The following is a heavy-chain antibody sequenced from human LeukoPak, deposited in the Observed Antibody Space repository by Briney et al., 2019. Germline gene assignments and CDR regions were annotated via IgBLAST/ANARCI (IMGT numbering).Heavy chain of an antibody. V-gene: IGHV4-59*01. J-gene: IGHJ3*02. CDR3: ARDRWYYGSVPDI. CDR1: GGSISSYY. CDR2: IYYSGST. Sequence: SETLSLTCTVSGGSISSYYWSWIRQPPGKGLEWIGYIYYSGSTNYNPSLKSRVTISVDTSKNQFSLKLSSVTAADTAVYYCARDRWYYGSVPDIWGQGTMVTVSS. D-gene: IGHD3-10*01.